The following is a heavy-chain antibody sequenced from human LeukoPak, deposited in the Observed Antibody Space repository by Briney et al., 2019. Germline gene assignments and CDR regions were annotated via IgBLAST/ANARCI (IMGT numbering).Heavy chain of an antibody. CDR3: ARGRYSGSYYY. D-gene: IGHD1-26*01. J-gene: IGHJ4*02. CDR2: INHSGST. V-gene: IGHV4-34*01. Sequence: SETLSLTCAVYGGSFSGYYWSWIRQPPEKGLEWIGEINHSGSTNYNPSLKSRVTISVDTSKNQFSLKLSSVTAADTAVYYCARGRYSGSYYYWGQGTLVTVSS. CDR1: GGSFSGYY.